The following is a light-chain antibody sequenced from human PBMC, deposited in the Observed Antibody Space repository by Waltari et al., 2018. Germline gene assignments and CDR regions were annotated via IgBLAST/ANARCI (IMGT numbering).Light chain of an antibody. CDR3: QQYNFYPPT. CDR2: GAS. V-gene: IGKV1-16*02. CDR1: QGSNNY. Sequence: TCRASQGSNNYLAWFQQKPGKAPKSLISGASTLQSGVSSNFSGSGSGTDFTLTINSLQPEDFATYYCQQYNFYPPTFGGGTTVE. J-gene: IGKJ4*01.